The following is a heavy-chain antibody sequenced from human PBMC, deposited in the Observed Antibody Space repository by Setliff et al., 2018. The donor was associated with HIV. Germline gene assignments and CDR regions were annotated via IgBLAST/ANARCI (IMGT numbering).Heavy chain of an antibody. Sequence: ASVKVSCKASGYTFTNFGITWVRQVPGQGLEWMGWVNTNNDKTNYAEKFQGRVTMTTDRSTKTAYLDLGSLKPEDTAVYYCARDLYTSGWPNWFDPWGPGTQVTVSP. V-gene: IGHV1-18*01. D-gene: IGHD6-19*01. CDR3: ARDLYTSGWPNWFDP. J-gene: IGHJ5*02. CDR2: VNTNNDKT. CDR1: GYTFTNFG.